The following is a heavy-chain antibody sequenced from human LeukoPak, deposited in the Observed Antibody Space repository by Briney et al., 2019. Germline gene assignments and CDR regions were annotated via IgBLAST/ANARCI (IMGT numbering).Heavy chain of an antibody. CDR3: ARGSRYFDWLEP. CDR1: GGSISSGSYY. J-gene: IGHJ5*02. CDR2: IYTSGST. Sequence: PSETLSLTCTVSGGSISSGSYYWSWIRQPAGKGLEWIGRIYTSGSTKYNPSLKSRVTISVDRSKNQFSLKLSSVTAADTAVYYCARGSRYFDWLEPWGQGTLVTVSS. V-gene: IGHV4-61*02. D-gene: IGHD3-9*01.